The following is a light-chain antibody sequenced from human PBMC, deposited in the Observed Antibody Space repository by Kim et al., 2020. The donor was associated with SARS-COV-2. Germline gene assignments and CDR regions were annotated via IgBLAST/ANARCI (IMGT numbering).Light chain of an antibody. CDR2: GAS. V-gene: IGKV3-20*01. CDR3: QQYGSSPPIT. CDR1: PRTTY. J-gene: IGKJ5*01. Sequence: LSPGERATLSCRASPRTTYLAWYPQRPGQALRLLIYGASSRAIGIPDRFSGSVSGTDFTLTISRLEPEDFGVYYCQQYGSSPPITFGQGTRLEIK.